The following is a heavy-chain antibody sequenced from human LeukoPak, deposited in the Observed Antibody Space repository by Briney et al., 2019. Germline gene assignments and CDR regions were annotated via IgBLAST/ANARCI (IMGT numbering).Heavy chain of an antibody. CDR3: ARAPSEIGGYYPEYFRH. CDR2: IKSDGKT. J-gene: IGHJ1*01. D-gene: IGHD3-22*01. Sequence: GGSLRLSCAASGFTFREYSMSWVRQAPGKGLVWVSRIKSDGKTNYADSVKGRFTISRDNAKNTVSLQMNSLRAEDTGVYYCARAPSEIGGYYPEYFRHWGQGTLVTVSS. CDR1: GFTFREYS. V-gene: IGHV3-74*01.